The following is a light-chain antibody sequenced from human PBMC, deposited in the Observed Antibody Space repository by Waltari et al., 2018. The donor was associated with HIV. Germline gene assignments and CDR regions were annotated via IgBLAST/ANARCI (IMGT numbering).Light chain of an antibody. CDR1: SSDMGDYDY. Sequence: QSALTQPPSASGSPGQSVTISCTGTSSDMGDYDYVSGYQHQPGEAPKLLIYEVLNRPSGVPHRFSGSKSGNTASLTVSGLQAEDEADYYCSSYGGNSNVIFGGGTKLTVL. CDR2: EVL. CDR3: SSYGGNSNVI. V-gene: IGLV2-8*01. J-gene: IGLJ2*01.